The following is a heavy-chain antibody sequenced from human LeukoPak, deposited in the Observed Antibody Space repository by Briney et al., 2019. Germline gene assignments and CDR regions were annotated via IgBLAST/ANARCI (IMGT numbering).Heavy chain of an antibody. CDR3: TRDRGAYNLYDY. CDR2: IRSKAYGETA. J-gene: IGHJ4*02. D-gene: IGHD1-1*01. CDR1: GFTFGDYA. Sequence: SLRLSCTAPGFTFGDYAMSWIRQAPGKGLEWVGFIRSKAYGETADYAASVKGRFTISRDDSKAIAYLQMNSLKTEDTAVYHCTRDRGAYNLYDYWGQGTLVTVSS. V-gene: IGHV3-49*03.